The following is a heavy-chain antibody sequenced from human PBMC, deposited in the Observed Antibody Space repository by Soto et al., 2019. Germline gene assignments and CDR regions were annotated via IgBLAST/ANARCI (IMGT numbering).Heavy chain of an antibody. V-gene: IGHV4-30-4*01. D-gene: IGHD3-16*02. CDR1: GGSISSGDYY. CDR2: IYYSGST. J-gene: IGHJ4*02. CDR3: ARVPHYDYVWGSYRDKMTIDY. Sequence: SETLSLTCTFSGGSISSGDYYWSWIRQPPGKGLGWIGYIYYSGSTYYNPSLKSRVTISVDTSKNQLPLKLSSVTAADTAVYYCARVPHYDYVWGSYRDKMTIDYWGQGTLVTVSS.